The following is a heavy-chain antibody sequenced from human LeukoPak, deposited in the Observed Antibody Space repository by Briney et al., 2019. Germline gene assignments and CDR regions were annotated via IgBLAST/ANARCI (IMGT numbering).Heavy chain of an antibody. CDR2: IRYDGSNK. V-gene: IGHV3-30*02. Sequence: GGSLRLSCAASGFTFSSYGMHWVRQAPGKGLEWVAFIRYDGSNKYYADSVKGRFTISRDNSKNTLYLQMNSLRAEDAAVYYCAKLSGSYYYYYMDVWGKGTTVTVSS. J-gene: IGHJ6*03. CDR3: AKLSGSYYYYYMDV. CDR1: GFTFSSYG. D-gene: IGHD1-26*01.